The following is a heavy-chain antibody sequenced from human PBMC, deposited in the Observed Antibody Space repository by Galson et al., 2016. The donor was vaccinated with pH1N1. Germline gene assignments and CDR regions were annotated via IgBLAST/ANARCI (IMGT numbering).Heavy chain of an antibody. CDR1: GFNFSTYG. V-gene: IGHV3-30*02. D-gene: IGHD4-17*01. CDR2: IRFDENNN. J-gene: IGHJ4*02. CDR3: AKERAANYGDYWDY. Sequence: SLRLSCAASGFNFSTYGMHWVRQAPGEGLEWVAFIRFDENNNYYADSVKGRFTISRDSSKNMLYLQMNSLRAEDTAVYYCAKERAANYGDYWDYWGQGTLVPVSS.